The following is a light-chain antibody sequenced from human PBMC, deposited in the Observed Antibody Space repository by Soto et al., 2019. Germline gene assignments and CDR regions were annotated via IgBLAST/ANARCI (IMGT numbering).Light chain of an antibody. V-gene: IGLV1-44*01. CDR2: SND. CDR1: DSNIGSNT. CDR3: ATWDDILNGWV. J-gene: IGLJ3*02. Sequence: QPVLTQPPSASGTPGQRVTISCSGSDSNIGSNTVNWYQHLPGMAPKLLTHSNDHRPSGVADRFSGSKSGTSASLAISGLQSEDEADYSCATWDDILNGWVFGGATKVTVL.